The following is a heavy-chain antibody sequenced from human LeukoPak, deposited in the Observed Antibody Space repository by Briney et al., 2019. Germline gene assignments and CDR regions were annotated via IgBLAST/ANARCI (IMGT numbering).Heavy chain of an antibody. V-gene: IGHV1-2*02. Sequence: ASVKVSCKASRYIFTSYYIHWVRQAPGQGLEWMGWINPNSGVTNYAQKFQDRVTMTGDTSISTAYMELSRMRSDDAAVYYCARDRGSSWYVDYWGQGTLVTVSS. CDR2: INPNSGVT. J-gene: IGHJ4*02. CDR1: RYIFTSYY. D-gene: IGHD6-13*01. CDR3: ARDRGSSWYVDY.